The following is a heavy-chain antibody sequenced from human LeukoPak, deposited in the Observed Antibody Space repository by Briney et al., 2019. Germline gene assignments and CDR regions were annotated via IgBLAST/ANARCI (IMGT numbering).Heavy chain of an antibody. CDR1: GGSISSGGYS. D-gene: IGHD6-13*01. V-gene: IGHV4-30-2*01. CDR3: ARGIAAAVEGDY. J-gene: IGHJ4*02. Sequence: PSETLSLTCAVSGGSISSGGYSWSWIRQPPGKGLEWIGYIYHSGSTYYNPSLKSRVTISVDRSKNQFSLKLSSVTAADTAVYYCARGIAAAVEGDYWGQGTLVTVSS. CDR2: IYHSGST.